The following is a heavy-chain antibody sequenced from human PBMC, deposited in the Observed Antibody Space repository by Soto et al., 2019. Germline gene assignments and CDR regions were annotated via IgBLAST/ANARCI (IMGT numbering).Heavy chain of an antibody. V-gene: IGHV1-69*13. CDR2: IIPVFDTV. D-gene: IGHD3-22*01. J-gene: IGHJ4*02. CDR1: GGLFSSYA. Sequence: ASVKVSCKDTGGLFSSYAVSWVRQAPGQGLEWMGGIIPVFDTVYYAQKFQGRVTITADESTNTAYMELSSLRSEDTAMYYCARGRSGYVWFNEFWGQGTMVTVYS. CDR3: ARGRSGYVWFNEF.